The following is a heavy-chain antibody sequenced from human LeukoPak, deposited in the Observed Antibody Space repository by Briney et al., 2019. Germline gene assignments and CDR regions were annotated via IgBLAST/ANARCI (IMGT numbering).Heavy chain of an antibody. Sequence: GASVKVSCKASGYTFTSYGISWVRQAPGQGLEWMGWISAYNGNTNYAQKLQGRVTMTTDTSTSTAYMELRSLRSDDTAVYYCARGEYYYDSSGYYYYYMDVWGKGTTVTISS. CDR1: GYTFTSYG. CDR3: ARGEYYYDSSGYYYYYMDV. J-gene: IGHJ6*03. V-gene: IGHV1-18*01. CDR2: ISAYNGNT. D-gene: IGHD3-22*01.